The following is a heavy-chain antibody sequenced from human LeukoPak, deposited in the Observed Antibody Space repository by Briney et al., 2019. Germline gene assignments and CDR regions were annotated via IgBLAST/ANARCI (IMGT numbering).Heavy chain of an antibody. J-gene: IGHJ4*02. CDR3: ARLSRSGWYWDYFDY. CDR1: GGTFSSYA. Sequence: SVKVSSKASGGTFSSYAISWVRQAPGQGLGWMGGIIPIFGTANYAQKFQGRVTITTDESTSTAYMELSSLRSEDTAVYYCARLSRSGWYWDYFDYWGQGTLVTVSS. CDR2: IIPIFGTA. D-gene: IGHD6-19*01. V-gene: IGHV1-69*05.